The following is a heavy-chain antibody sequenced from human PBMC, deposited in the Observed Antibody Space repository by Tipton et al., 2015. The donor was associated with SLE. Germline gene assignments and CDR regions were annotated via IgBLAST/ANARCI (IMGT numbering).Heavy chain of an antibody. V-gene: IGHV4-34*01. Sequence: TLSLTCAVYGGSFSGYYWSWIRQPPGKGLEWIGEINHSGSTNYNPSLKSRVTISVDTSKNQFSLKLSSVTAADTAVYYCARGDRLGGHFDYWGQGTLVTVSS. D-gene: IGHD3-16*01. CDR1: GGSFSGYY. CDR3: ARGDRLGGHFDY. J-gene: IGHJ4*02. CDR2: INHSGST.